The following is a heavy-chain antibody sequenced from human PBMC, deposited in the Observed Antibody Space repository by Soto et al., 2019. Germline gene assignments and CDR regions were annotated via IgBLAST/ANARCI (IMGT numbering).Heavy chain of an antibody. V-gene: IGHV3-48*03. Sequence: GGSLRLSCAASGFAFSNYEMNWVRQAPGKGLEWVSYISLSGSTIYYADSVKGRFTISRDDAKNSLYLQMDSLRADDTAVYYCARESFSASPNFFDYWGQGTLVTVS. CDR2: ISLSGSTI. CDR1: GFAFSNYE. J-gene: IGHJ4*02. D-gene: IGHD3-3*02. CDR3: ARESFSASPNFFDY.